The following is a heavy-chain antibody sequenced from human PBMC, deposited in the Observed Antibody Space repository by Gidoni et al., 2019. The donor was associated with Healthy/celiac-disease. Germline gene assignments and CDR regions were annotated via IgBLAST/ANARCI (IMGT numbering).Heavy chain of an antibody. J-gene: IGHJ6*03. CDR1: GFTFGDYA. CDR3: YGYCSSTSCPRPYYYMDV. CDR2: IRSKAYGGTT. V-gene: IGHV3-49*04. Sequence: EVQLVESGGGLVQPGRSLRLSCTASGFTFGDYAMSWVRQAPGKGLEWVGFIRSKAYGGTTEYAASVKGRFTISRDDSKSIAYLQMNSLKTEDTAVYYCYGYCSSTSCPRPYYYMDVWGKGTTVTVSS. D-gene: IGHD2-2*03.